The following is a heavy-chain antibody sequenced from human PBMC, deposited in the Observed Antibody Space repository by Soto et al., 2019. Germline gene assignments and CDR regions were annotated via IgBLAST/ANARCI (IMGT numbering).Heavy chain of an antibody. CDR3: AKKVNSGSGSQYFDY. V-gene: IGHV3-23*01. J-gene: IGHJ4*02. CDR2: FRAGGDDGTT. Sequence: GGALILSCVASGFTFSSYSMSWVRQAPGKGLEWVSGFRAGGDDGTTYYADSVKGRFTISRDNSKNTLFLQMNSLRAEDTAIYYCAKKVNSGSGSQYFDYFGQGTLVTVSS. D-gene: IGHD3-10*01. CDR1: GFTFSSYS.